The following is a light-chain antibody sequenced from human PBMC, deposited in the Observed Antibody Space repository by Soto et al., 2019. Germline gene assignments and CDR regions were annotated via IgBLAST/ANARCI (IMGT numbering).Light chain of an antibody. Sequence: QSVLTQPASVSGSPGQSITISCTGTSSDVGGYNYVSWYQQHPGKAPKLMIYAVTDRPSGVSSRFSGSKSGNTASLTISGLQAEDEADYYCSSYTGSSTLFGTGTKVTAL. J-gene: IGLJ1*01. CDR3: SSYTGSSTL. CDR1: SSDVGGYNY. V-gene: IGLV2-14*01. CDR2: AVT.